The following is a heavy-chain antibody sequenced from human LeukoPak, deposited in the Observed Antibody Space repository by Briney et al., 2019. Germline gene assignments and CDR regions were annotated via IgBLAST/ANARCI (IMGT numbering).Heavy chain of an antibody. D-gene: IGHD6-13*01. V-gene: IGHV3-30-3*01. Sequence: GGSLRLSCAASGFTFSSYAMHWVRQAPGKGLEWVAGISYDGSNKYYADSVKGRFTISRDNSKNTLYLQMNSLRAEDTAVYYCARDMSSSWYSPYYYYGMDVWGQGTTVTVSS. CDR1: GFTFSSYA. CDR2: ISYDGSNK. CDR3: ARDMSSSWYSPYYYYGMDV. J-gene: IGHJ6*02.